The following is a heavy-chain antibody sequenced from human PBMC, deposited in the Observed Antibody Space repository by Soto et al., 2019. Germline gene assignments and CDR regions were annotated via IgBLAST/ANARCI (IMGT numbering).Heavy chain of an antibody. V-gene: IGHV3-30*18. CDR3: AKIRASVVVAATLDYYYYGMDV. D-gene: IGHD2-15*01. CDR2: ISYDGSNK. Sequence: GGSLRLSCAASGFTFSSYGMHWVRQAPGKGLEWVAVISYDGSNKYYADSVKGRFTISRDNSKNTLYLQMNSLRAEDTAVYYCAKIRASVVVAATLDYYYYGMDVWGQGTTVTVSS. CDR1: GFTFSSYG. J-gene: IGHJ6*02.